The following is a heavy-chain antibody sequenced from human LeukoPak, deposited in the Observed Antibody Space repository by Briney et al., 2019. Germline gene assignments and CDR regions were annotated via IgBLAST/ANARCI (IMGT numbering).Heavy chain of an antibody. CDR1: RFTFSNYP. CDR3: AKGPKLGDGFHCDY. J-gene: IGHJ4*02. V-gene: IGHV3-23*01. Sequence: GGSLRLSCAASRFTFSNYPMHWVRQAPGKGLEWVSGISGSADNTYYADSVKGRFTISRDISKNTVYLQMNNLRVDDTAVYYCAKGPKLGDGFHCDYWGQGTLVTVSS. D-gene: IGHD5-24*01. CDR2: ISGSADNT.